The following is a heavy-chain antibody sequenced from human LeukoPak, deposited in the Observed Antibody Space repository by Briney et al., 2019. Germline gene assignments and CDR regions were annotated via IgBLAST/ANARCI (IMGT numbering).Heavy chain of an antibody. CDR2: ISSDGSVK. D-gene: IGHD3-3*01. J-gene: IGHJ4*02. Sequence: GGSLRLSCTASKFTFSHYGMQWVRQAPGKGLEWVAVISSDGSVKVYADSVKGRFTLSRDNSINTVDLQMNSLRAEDTAVYYCVKEYHSRGFGAYFDYWGQGTLVTVSS. CDR1: KFTFSHYG. V-gene: IGHV3-30*18. CDR3: VKEYHSRGFGAYFDY.